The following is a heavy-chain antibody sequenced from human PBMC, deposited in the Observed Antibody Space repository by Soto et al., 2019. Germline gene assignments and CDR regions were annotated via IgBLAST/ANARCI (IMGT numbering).Heavy chain of an antibody. CDR1: GGSISSDY. D-gene: IGHD5-12*01. J-gene: IGHJ4*01. Sequence: SETLSLTCIVSGGSISSDYWGWIRQPPGKGLEWIGYIFYAGAINYNPSLKSRVTISIDASEKQFSLNLTSVTAADTAFYYCAKYTGYESLFYFDFWGRGLQVTVSS. V-gene: IGHV4-59*01. CDR2: IFYAGAI. CDR3: AKYTGYESLFYFDF.